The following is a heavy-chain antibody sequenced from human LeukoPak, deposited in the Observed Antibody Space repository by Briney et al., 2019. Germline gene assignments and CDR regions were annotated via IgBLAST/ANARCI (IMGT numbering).Heavy chain of an antibody. Sequence: GGSLRLSCAASGFTFSSYAMHWVRQAPGKGLEWVAVISYDGSNKYYADSVKGRFTISRDNSKNTLYLQMNSLGAEDTAVYYCARDSRYIVVVPAAILDYWGQGTLVTVSS. J-gene: IGHJ4*02. CDR1: GFTFSSYA. CDR3: ARDSRYIVVVPAAILDY. V-gene: IGHV3-30-3*01. D-gene: IGHD2-2*02. CDR2: ISYDGSNK.